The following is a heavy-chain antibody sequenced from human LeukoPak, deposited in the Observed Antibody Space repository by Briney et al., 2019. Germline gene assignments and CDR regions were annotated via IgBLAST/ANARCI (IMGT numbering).Heavy chain of an antibody. CDR1: GGSISSGGYY. D-gene: IGHD5-18*01. V-gene: IGHV4-61*08. CDR2: IYYSGST. J-gene: IGHJ5*02. CDR3: ARGTQLWLPTNWFDP. Sequence: SETLSLTCTVSGGSISSGGYYWSWIRQHPGKGLEWIGYIYYSGSTYYSPSLKSRVTISVDTSKNQFSLKLSSVTAADTAVYYCARGTQLWLPTNWFDPWGQGTLVTVSS.